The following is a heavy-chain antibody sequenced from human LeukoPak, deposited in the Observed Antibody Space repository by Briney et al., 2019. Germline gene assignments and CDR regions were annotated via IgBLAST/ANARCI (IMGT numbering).Heavy chain of an antibody. Sequence: PSETLSLTCAVYGGSFSGYYWSWIRQPPGKGLEWIGEIYHSGSTNYNPSLKSRVTMSVDTSKNQFSLKLTSVTAADTAVYYCARENCSGGSCQNAFDYWGQGTLVTVSS. V-gene: IGHV4-34*01. J-gene: IGHJ4*02. D-gene: IGHD2-15*01. CDR2: IYHSGST. CDR3: ARENCSGGSCQNAFDY. CDR1: GGSFSGYY.